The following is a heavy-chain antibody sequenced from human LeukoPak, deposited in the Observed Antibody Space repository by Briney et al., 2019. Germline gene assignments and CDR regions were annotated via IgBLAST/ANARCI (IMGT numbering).Heavy chain of an antibody. CDR3: ARRGGYCSGGSCYYWFDP. CDR2: IYYSGST. CDR1: GVSISSSSYS. J-gene: IGHJ5*02. D-gene: IGHD2-15*01. Sequence: SETLSLTCTVSGVSISSSSYSWDWIRQPPGKGLEWIVSIYYSGSTYYNASLKSRVTISVDTSKNQFSLKLSSVTVADTAVYYCARRGGYCSGGSCYYWFDPWGQGTLVTVSS. V-gene: IGHV4-39*01.